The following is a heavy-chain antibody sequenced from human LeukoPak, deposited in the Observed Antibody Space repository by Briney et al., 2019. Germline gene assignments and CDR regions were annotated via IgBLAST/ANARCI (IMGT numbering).Heavy chain of an antibody. J-gene: IGHJ4*02. CDR1: GFTFSSYD. Sequence: GGSLRLSCAASGFTFSSYDMSWVRQAPGKGLEWVSTVSDSRDVHYSDSVKGRFTISRDNARNSLYLQMNSLRDEGTAVYYCTRDGLHTAHFDYWGQGTLVTVSS. CDR3: TRDGLHTAHFDY. V-gene: IGHV3-69-1*01. D-gene: IGHD5-18*01. CDR2: VSDSRDV.